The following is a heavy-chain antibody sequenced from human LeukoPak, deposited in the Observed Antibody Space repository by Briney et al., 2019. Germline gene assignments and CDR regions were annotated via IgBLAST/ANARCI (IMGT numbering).Heavy chain of an antibody. CDR2: IIPILGIA. D-gene: IGHD1-7*01. CDR3: ATHPRGTTCDPYEQYYFDY. V-gene: IGHV1-69*02. CDR1: GGTFSSYT. Sequence: SVKVSCKASGGTFSSYTISWVRQAPGQGLEWMGRIIPILGIANYAQKFQGRVTITADKSTSTAYMELSSLRSEDTAVYYCATHPRGTTCDPYEQYYFDYWGQGTLVTVSS. J-gene: IGHJ4*02.